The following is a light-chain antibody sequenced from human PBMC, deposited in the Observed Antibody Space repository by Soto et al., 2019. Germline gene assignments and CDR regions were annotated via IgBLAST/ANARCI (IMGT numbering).Light chain of an antibody. J-gene: IGKJ4*01. V-gene: IGKV1D-13*01. CDR2: DAS. CDR1: QGIARA. CDR3: QQFSNYPLT. Sequence: AIHLTQSPSSLSATVGDSVTITCRASQGIARALAWYQQKPGKAPKLLIYDASSLESGVPSRFSGSGYVTDFTLTITSLQPEEFATDYCQQFSNYPLTFGGGTKVEIK.